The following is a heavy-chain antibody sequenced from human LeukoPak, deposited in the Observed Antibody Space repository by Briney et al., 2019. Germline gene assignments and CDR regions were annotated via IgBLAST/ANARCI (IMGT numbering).Heavy chain of an antibody. V-gene: IGHV3-23*01. CDR1: GFTFSSYA. CDR2: ISGSGGST. D-gene: IGHD6-19*01. J-gene: IGHJ5*02. CDR3: AKGYSSGWYEDWFDP. Sequence: PGGSLRLSCAASGFTFSSYAMSWVRQAPGKGLEWVSAISGSGGSTYYADSVKGRFTISRDNSKNTLYLQMNSLRAEETAVYYCAKGYSSGWYEDWFDPWGQGTLVTVSS.